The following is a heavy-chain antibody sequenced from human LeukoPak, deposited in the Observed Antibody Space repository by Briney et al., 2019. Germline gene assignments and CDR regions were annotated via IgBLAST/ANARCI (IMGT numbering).Heavy chain of an antibody. Sequence: GKSLRLSCAASGFSFIRHAMHWVRQAPGKGLEWVTGISFDGRDKYYADSVEGRFTMSRDNSKNTLTLQMNSLRAEDTAVYYCARNLPAADYWGQGTLVTVSS. CDR3: ARNLPAADY. CDR1: GFSFIRHA. J-gene: IGHJ4*02. V-gene: IGHV3-30*04. CDR2: ISFDGRDK. D-gene: IGHD2-2*01.